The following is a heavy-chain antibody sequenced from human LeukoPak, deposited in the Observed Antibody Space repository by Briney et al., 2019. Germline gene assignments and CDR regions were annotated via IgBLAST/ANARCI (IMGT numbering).Heavy chain of an antibody. V-gene: IGHV4-39*01. CDR3: VVVGAMHFDY. Sequence: PDTLFLTCTVSGGSIRGRSYHWGWIRQPPGKGLEWIGSVYYSGSIYYNPSLKSRVTISGDTSTNQFSLKLRSVTAADTAVYYCVVVGAMHFDYWGQGTLVTVSS. D-gene: IGHD1-26*01. CDR1: GGSIRGRSYH. J-gene: IGHJ4*02. CDR2: VYYSGSI.